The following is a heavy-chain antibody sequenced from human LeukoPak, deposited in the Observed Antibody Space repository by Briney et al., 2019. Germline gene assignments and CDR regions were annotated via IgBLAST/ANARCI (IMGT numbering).Heavy chain of an antibody. Sequence: SETLSLTCTVSGGSISPYYWSWIRQPPGKGLEWIGYIYYSGGTNYNPSLKSRVTISVDTSKNQFSLKLSSVTAADTAVYYCARATYYYDSSGYSYYDYYYMDVWGKGTTVTISS. D-gene: IGHD3-22*01. V-gene: IGHV4-59*01. J-gene: IGHJ6*03. CDR3: ARATYYYDSSGYSYYDYYYMDV. CDR2: IYYSGGT. CDR1: GGSISPYY.